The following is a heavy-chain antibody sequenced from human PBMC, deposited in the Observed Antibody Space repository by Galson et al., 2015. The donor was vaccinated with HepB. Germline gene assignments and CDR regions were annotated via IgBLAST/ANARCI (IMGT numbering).Heavy chain of an antibody. V-gene: IGHV4-34*01. D-gene: IGHD3-10*01. CDR2: INHSGST. J-gene: IGHJ4*02. CDR3: ARGQVRGRGFYYFDY. CDR1: GGSFSGYY. Sequence: SETLSLTCAVYGGSFSGYYWSWIRQPPGKGLEWIGEINHSGSTNYNPSLKSRVTISVDTSKNQFSLKLSSVTAADTAVYYCARGQVRGRGFYYFDYWGQGTLVTVSS.